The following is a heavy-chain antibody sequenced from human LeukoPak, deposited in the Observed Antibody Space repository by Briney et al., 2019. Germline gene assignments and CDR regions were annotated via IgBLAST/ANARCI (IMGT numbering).Heavy chain of an antibody. CDR1: GSTFSSYS. CDR2: ISSSSSTI. Sequence: GGSLRLSCAASGSTFSSYSMNWVRQAPGKGLEWVSYISSSSSTIFYADSVKGRFTISRDNAKNSLYLQMNSLRDEDTAVYYCASQLVFRSPFDYWGQGTLVTVSS. V-gene: IGHV3-48*02. J-gene: IGHJ4*02. CDR3: ASQLVFRSPFDY.